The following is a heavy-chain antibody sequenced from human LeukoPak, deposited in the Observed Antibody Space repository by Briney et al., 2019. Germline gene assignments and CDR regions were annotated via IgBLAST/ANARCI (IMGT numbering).Heavy chain of an antibody. D-gene: IGHD6-19*01. Sequence: ASVTVSCKASGYTFITYPINWVRQAPGQGLEWMGWIDTNTGSPTYAQGLTGRFVFSLDASVSTAFLQINSLKAEDTAVYYCARGPLIAVAGAASSDPWGQGTLVTVSS. CDR3: ARGPLIAVAGAASSDP. CDR2: IDTNTGSP. V-gene: IGHV7-4-1*02. J-gene: IGHJ5*02. CDR1: GYTFITYP.